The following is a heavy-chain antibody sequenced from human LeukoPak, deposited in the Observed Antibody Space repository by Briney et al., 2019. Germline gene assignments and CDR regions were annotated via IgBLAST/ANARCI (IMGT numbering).Heavy chain of an antibody. CDR2: IYYSGTT. J-gene: IGHJ5*02. V-gene: IGHV4-39*01. CDR1: GGSISSSSYF. D-gene: IGHD2-2*01. Sequence: SETLSLTCTVPGGSISSSSYFWGWIRQPPGKGLEWLGIIYYSGTTHYNPSLKSRVTISVDTSKNQFSLKLSSVTAADTAVYYCARRGLYGSSPFDPWGQGTLVTVSS. CDR3: ARRGLYGSSPFDP.